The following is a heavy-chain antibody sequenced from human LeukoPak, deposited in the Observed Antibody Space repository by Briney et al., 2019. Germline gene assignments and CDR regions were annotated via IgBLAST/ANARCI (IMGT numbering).Heavy chain of an antibody. D-gene: IGHD4-17*01. J-gene: IGHJ4*02. Sequence: GESLKISCKGSGYTFTSYYMAWLRLMPGKGLELMGIIYPGDSGTRYSPSFQGQVTISADKSISTAYLQWSSLKASDTAMYYCAISTTVTTSVYWGQGTLVTVSS. CDR1: GYTFTSYY. CDR2: IYPGDSGT. CDR3: AISTTVTTSVY. V-gene: IGHV5-51*01.